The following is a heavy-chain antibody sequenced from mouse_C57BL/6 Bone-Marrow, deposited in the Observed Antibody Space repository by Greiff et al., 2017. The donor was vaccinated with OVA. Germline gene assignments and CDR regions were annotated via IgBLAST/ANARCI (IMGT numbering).Heavy chain of an antibody. CDR3: AREGAYGYGFAY. V-gene: IGHV1-7*01. J-gene: IGHJ3*01. CDR1: GYTFTSYW. D-gene: IGHD2-2*01. CDR2: INPSSGYP. Sequence: VQLQQSGAELAKPGASVKLSCKASGYTFTSYWMHWVKQRPGKGLEWMGYINPSSGYPTYNQKFKDKATLTADKSSSTAYIQLGSLTYEDSAVYYCAREGAYGYGFAYWGQGTLVTVSA.